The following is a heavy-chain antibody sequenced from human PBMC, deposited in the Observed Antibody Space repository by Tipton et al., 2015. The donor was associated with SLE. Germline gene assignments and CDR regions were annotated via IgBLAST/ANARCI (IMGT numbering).Heavy chain of an antibody. CDR3: ARGMVTWRGAILGVDV. CDR2: VYHSGT. J-gene: IGHJ6*02. D-gene: IGHD2-21*02. V-gene: IGHV4-59*08. CDR1: GASINSYY. Sequence: GLVKPSETLSLICSVSGASINSYYWSWIRQPPGKGLEWIGYVYHSGTNHNPSLKSRVTISVDPAKDQFSLKLTSVTAADTAVYYCARGMVTWRGAILGVDVWGQGTTVNVSS.